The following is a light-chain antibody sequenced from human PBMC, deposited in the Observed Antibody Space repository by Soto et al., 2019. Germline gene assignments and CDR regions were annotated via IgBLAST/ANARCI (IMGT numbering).Light chain of an antibody. V-gene: IGKV1-33*01. J-gene: IGKJ1*01. Sequence: DIQMTHSPSSLSASVGDRVTITCQASQDISNYLNWYQQKPGKAPKLLIYDASNLETGVPSRFSGSGSGTDFTFSISSLQPEDIATYYSQQYDNLPRTFGQGTKWIS. CDR2: DAS. CDR3: QQYDNLPRT. CDR1: QDISNY.